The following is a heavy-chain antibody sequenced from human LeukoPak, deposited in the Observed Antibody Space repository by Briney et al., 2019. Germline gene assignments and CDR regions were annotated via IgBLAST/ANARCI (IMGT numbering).Heavy chain of an antibody. CDR1: GFTFSNAW. CDR3: TTDQTYYYDSSGYYPPIDY. Sequence: GGSLTLSCAASGFTFSNAWMSWVRQAPGKGLEWVGRIKSKTDGGTTDYPAPAKGRFTISREDSKNTLYLQMNSLKTENTAVYYCTTDQTYYYDSSGYYPPIDYWGQGTLVTVSS. CDR2: IKSKTDGGTT. V-gene: IGHV3-15*01. D-gene: IGHD3-22*01. J-gene: IGHJ4*02.